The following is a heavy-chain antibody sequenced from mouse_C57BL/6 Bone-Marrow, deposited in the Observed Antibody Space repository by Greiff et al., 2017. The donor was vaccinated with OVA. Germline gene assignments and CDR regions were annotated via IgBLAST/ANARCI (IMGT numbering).Heavy chain of an antibody. CDR2: IYPGDGDT. Sequence: QVQLQQSGPELVKPGASVKISCKASGYAFSSSWMNWVKQRPGKGLEWIGRIYPGDGDTNYNGKFKGKATLTADKSSSTAYMQLSSLTSEDSAVYFCARRLRPYWYFDVWGTGTTVTVSS. CDR3: ARRLRPYWYFDV. V-gene: IGHV1-82*01. CDR1: GYAFSSSW. D-gene: IGHD1-1*01. J-gene: IGHJ1*03.